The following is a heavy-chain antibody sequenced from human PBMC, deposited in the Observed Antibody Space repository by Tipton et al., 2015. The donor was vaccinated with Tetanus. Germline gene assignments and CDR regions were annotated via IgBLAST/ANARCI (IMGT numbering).Heavy chain of an antibody. Sequence: QLVQSGAEMKKPGSSVKVSCKASGGTFTNYALSWVRQAPGQGLEWVGGIIPIFGTPNYAQNFQGRVTITADESTDTASMELNNVRPEDTAVYYCARGTYYDFWSGPSTPYYLDYWSQGTLITVSS. V-gene: IGHV1-69*01. CDR2: IIPIFGTP. CDR3: ARGTYYDFWSGPSTPYYLDY. CDR1: GGTFTNYA. D-gene: IGHD3-3*01. J-gene: IGHJ4*02.